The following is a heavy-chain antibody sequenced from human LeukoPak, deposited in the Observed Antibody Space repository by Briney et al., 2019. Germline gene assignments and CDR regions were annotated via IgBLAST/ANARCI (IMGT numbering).Heavy chain of an antibody. J-gene: IGHJ4*02. CDR3: AKRRSAVAGPRYFDY. CDR1: GFTVSSNY. CDR2: ISGTDDST. D-gene: IGHD6-19*01. V-gene: IGHV3-23*01. Sequence: PGGSLRLSCAVSGFTVSSNYMSWVRQAPGRGLEWVSSISGTDDSTYYADSVKGRFTISRDNSKYTLSLQMDSLRAEDTAVYYCAKRRSAVAGPRYFDYWGQGTLVTVSS.